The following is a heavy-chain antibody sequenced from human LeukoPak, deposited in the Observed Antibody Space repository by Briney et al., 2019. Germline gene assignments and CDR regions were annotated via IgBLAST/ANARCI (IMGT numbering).Heavy chain of an antibody. V-gene: IGHV3-30-3*01. CDR2: ISYDGSNK. J-gene: IGHJ4*02. CDR1: GFTFSTYA. Sequence: GGSLRPSCAASGFTFSTYAMHWVRQGPGKGLEWVAVISYDGSNKYYADSVKGRFTIARDNSKNTLYLQMSSLSAEDTAVYYCARTTTPHYYGSGSYALGYWGQGTLVTVPS. CDR3: ARTTTPHYYGSGSYALGY. D-gene: IGHD3-10*01.